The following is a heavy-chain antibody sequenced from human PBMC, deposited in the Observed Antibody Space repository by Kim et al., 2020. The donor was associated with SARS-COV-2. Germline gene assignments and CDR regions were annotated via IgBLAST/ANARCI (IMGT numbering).Heavy chain of an antibody. Sequence: YAASVKGRFTISRDDSKNTAYLQMNSLKTEDTAVYYCTRGREVVPHGMDVWGQGTTVTVSS. V-gene: IGHV3-73*01. D-gene: IGHD2-15*01. J-gene: IGHJ6*02. CDR3: TRGREVVPHGMDV.